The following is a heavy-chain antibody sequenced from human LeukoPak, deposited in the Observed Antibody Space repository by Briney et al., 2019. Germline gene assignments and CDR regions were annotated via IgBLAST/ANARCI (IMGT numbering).Heavy chain of an antibody. CDR1: GLTFSTFG. J-gene: IGHJ4*02. Sequence: GGSLRLSCAASGLTFSTFGMHWVRQAPGKGLEWVAFIRFDGSNRYYAESLKGRFTISRDNSKNTLYLQMNSLRAKDTAIYFCAKGGYYFDYWGQGALVIVSS. CDR3: AKGGYYFDY. CDR2: IRFDGSNR. V-gene: IGHV3-30*02.